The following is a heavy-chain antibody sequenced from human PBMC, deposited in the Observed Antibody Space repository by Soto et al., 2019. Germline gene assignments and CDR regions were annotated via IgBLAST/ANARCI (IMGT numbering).Heavy chain of an antibody. J-gene: IGHJ4*02. CDR2: IYNSGST. V-gene: IGHV4-30-2*01. CDR1: GGSISSGGSS. D-gene: IGHD3-16*02. CDR3: ARHGGWVTNSGFIENYYFDY. Sequence: PSETLSLTCAVSGGSISSGGSSWSWIRQPPGKVLEWIGYIYNSGSTYYNPSLKSRVTISVDRSKNQFSLKLTSVTAADTAVYYCARHGGWVTNSGFIENYYFDYWGQGTLVTSPQ.